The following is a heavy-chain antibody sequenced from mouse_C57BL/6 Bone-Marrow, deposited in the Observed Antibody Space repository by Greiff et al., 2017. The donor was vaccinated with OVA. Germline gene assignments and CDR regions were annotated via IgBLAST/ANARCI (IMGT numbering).Heavy chain of an antibody. CDR3: ASLHYYGSPWFAY. Sequence: ESGPGLVKPSQSLSLTCSVTGYSITSGYYWNWIRQFPGNKLEWMGYISYDGSNNYNPSLKNRISITRDTSKNQFFLKLNSVTTEDTATYYCASLHYYGSPWFAYWGQGTLVTVSA. CDR2: ISYDGSN. V-gene: IGHV3-6*01. CDR1: GYSITSGYY. J-gene: IGHJ3*01. D-gene: IGHD1-1*01.